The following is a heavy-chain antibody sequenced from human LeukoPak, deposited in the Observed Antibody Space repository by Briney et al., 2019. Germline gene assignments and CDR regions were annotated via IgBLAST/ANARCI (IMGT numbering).Heavy chain of an antibody. CDR1: GGSISSYY. CDR2: ISTTGST. J-gene: IGHJ4*02. CDR3: ARGSSGWSPYDY. D-gene: IGHD6-19*01. Sequence: PSETLSLTCTVSGGSISSYYWSWIRQPAGKGLEWIGRISTTGSTNYSPSLKSRVTMSVDTSKNQFSLKLASVTAADTVVYYCARGSSGWSPYDYWGQGTLVTVSS. V-gene: IGHV4-4*07.